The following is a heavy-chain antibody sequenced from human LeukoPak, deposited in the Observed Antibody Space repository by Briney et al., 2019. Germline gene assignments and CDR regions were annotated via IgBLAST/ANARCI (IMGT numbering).Heavy chain of an antibody. CDR3: ARDSPGAVAGGGPGWFDP. J-gene: IGHJ5*02. CDR2: IYYSGSP. D-gene: IGHD6-19*01. CDR1: GGSISSYY. V-gene: IGHV4-59*01. Sequence: PSETLSLTCTVSGGSISSYYWSWIRQPPGKGLEWIGYIYYSGSPNYNPSLKSRVTISVDTSKNQFSLKLSSVTAADTAVYYCARDSPGAVAGGGPGWFDPWGQGTLVTVSS.